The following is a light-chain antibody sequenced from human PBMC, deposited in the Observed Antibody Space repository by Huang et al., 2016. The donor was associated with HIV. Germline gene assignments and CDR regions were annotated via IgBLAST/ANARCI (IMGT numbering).Light chain of an antibody. J-gene: IGKJ2*01. CDR2: GAS. CDR3: QQFNSYPYT. V-gene: IGKV1-13*02. Sequence: AIQLTQSPSSLSTVVGDRVTITCRASQGISNSFAWYQQKPGKAPRLLIYGASTLQSGVPSRVRGSGAGTDFTLIINSLQPEDFATYYCQQFNSYPYTFGQGTKLEIK. CDR1: QGISNS.